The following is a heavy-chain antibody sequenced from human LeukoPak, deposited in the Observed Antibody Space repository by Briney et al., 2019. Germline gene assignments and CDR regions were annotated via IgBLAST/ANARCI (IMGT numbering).Heavy chain of an antibody. V-gene: IGHV1-69*13. CDR1: GGTFNNFA. J-gene: IGHJ4*02. Sequence: GASVKVSCKASGGTFNNFAFSWVRQAPGQGLECMGRIIPAFSTTNYAQQFQGRVTITADESTSTVYMELSSLRSEDTAVYYCARDKGGYYGSGSYSPFDYWGQGTLVTVSS. CDR3: ARDKGGYYGSGSYSPFDY. D-gene: IGHD3-10*01. CDR2: IIPAFSTT.